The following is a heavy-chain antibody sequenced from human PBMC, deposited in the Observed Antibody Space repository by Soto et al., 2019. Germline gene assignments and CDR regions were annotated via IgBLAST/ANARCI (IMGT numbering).Heavy chain of an antibody. V-gene: IGHV1-69*02. CDR1: GGTFSSYT. J-gene: IGHJ4*02. CDR2: IIPILGIA. D-gene: IGHD3-16*01. Sequence: QVQLVQSGAEVKKPGSSVKVSCKASGGTFSSYTISWVRQAPGQGLEWMGRIIPILGIANYAQKFQGRVTITADKSTSTAYMELSSLRSEDTAVYYCARGGLSRGHFDYWGQGTLVTVSS. CDR3: ARGGLSRGHFDY.